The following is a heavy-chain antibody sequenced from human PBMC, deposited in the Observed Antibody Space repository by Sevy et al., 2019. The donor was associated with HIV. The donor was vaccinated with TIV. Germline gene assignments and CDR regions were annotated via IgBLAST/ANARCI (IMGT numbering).Heavy chain of an antibody. CDR1: GFTFSSYS. CDR2: ISSSSSSYI. D-gene: IGHD2-2*01. V-gene: IGHV3-21*01. Sequence: GGSLRLSCAASGFTFSSYSMNWVRQAPGKGLEWVSSISSSSSSYIYYADSVKGRFTISRDNAKNSLYLQMNSLRAEDTAVYYCARGYCSSTSCYGPVYYYYYYGMDVWGQGTTVTVSS. J-gene: IGHJ6*02. CDR3: ARGYCSSTSCYGPVYYYYYYGMDV.